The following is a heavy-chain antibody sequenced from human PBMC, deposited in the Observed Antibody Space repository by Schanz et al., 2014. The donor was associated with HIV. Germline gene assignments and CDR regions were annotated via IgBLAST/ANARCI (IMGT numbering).Heavy chain of an antibody. J-gene: IGHJ4*02. CDR3: ARDLHDYGDARTDY. D-gene: IGHD4-17*01. Sequence: VQLVESGGGVVQPGRSLRLSCVASGFNFNSYGMHWVRQAPGKGLEWLAVISYDGRNKKFANSVKGRFTISRDNAKNSLHLQMSRLGAEDTAAYYCARDLHDYGDARTDYWGQGILVTVSS. V-gene: IGHV3-30*03. CDR1: GFNFNSYG. CDR2: ISYDGRNK.